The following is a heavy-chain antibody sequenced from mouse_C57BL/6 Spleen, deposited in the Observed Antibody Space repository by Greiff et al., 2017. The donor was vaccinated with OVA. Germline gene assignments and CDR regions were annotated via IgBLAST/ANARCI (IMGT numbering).Heavy chain of an antibody. CDR1: GYTFTSYG. CDR3: AKRDYYGSSSY. J-gene: IGHJ3*01. CDR2: IYPRSGNT. Sequence: QVQLQQSGAELARPGASVKLSCKASGYTFTSYGISWVKQRTGQGLEWIGEIYPRSGNTYYNEKFKGKATLTADKSSSTAYMELRSLTSEDSAVYFCAKRDYYGSSSYWGQGTLVTVSA. D-gene: IGHD1-1*01. V-gene: IGHV1-81*01.